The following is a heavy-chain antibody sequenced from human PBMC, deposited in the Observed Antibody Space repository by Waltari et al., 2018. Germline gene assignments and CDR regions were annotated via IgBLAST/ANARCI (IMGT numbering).Heavy chain of an antibody. Sequence: QVQLQESGPGLVKPSETLSLTCTVSGGSISSYYWSWIRQPPGKGLEWIGYTYYSGSTNYNPSLKSRVTISVDTSKNQFSLKLSSVTAADTAVYYCARFGGSYHPFDYWGQGTLVTVSS. J-gene: IGHJ4*02. V-gene: IGHV4-59*01. CDR1: GGSISSYY. CDR3: ARFGGSYHPFDY. D-gene: IGHD1-26*01. CDR2: TYYSGST.